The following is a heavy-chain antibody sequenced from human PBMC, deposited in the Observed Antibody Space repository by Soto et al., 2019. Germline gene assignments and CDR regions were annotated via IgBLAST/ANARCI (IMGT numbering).Heavy chain of an antibody. CDR2: LDPEDGET. D-gene: IGHD6-13*01. CDR1: GYTLTELS. V-gene: IGHV1-24*01. Sequence: QVQLVQSGAEVKKPGASVKVSCKVSGYTLTELSMHWVRQAPGKGLEWMGGLDPEDGETIYAQKFQGRVTMTEDTSTDTAYMELSSLRSEDTAVYYCATGRDRIAAAAPYFQHWGQGTLVTVSS. CDR3: ATGRDRIAAAAPYFQH. J-gene: IGHJ1*01.